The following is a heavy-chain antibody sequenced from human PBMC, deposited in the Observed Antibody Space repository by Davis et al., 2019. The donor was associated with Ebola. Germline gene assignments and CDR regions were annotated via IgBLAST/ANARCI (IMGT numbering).Heavy chain of an antibody. D-gene: IGHD4-17*01. Sequence: ASVKVSCKASGYTFTNYGITWVRQAPGQGLEWMGWINPHNGNTNYAQNVQGRVTMTTDTSTSTAYMELSSLRSEDTALYYCAMTTVTLQRLDYWGQGTLVTVSS. CDR2: INPHNGNT. V-gene: IGHV1-18*04. CDR1: GYTFTNYG. J-gene: IGHJ4*02. CDR3: AMTTVTLQRLDY.